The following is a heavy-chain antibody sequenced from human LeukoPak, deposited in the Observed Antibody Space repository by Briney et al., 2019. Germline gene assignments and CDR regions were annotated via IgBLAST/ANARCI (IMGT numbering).Heavy chain of an antibody. D-gene: IGHD2-2*01. CDR2: IYYSGST. CDR1: GGSISSYY. CDR3: ARGSPSVIVVVPAAYYYYMDV. V-gene: IGHV4-59*01. Sequence: SETLSLTCTVSGGSISSYYWSWIWQPPGKGLEWIGYIYYSGSTNYNPSLKSRVTISVDTSKNQFSLKLSSVTAADTAVYYCARGSPSVIVVVPAAYYYYMDVWGKGTTVTVSS. J-gene: IGHJ6*03.